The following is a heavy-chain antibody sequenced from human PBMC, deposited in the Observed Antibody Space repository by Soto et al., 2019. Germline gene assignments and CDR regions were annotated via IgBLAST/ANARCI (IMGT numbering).Heavy chain of an antibody. D-gene: IGHD2-2*01. CDR1: GFTFSSYA. Sequence: GGSLRLSCAASGFTFSSYAMSWVRQAPGKGLEWVSAISGSGGSTYYADSVKGRFTISSDNSKNTLYLQMNSLRAEDTAVYYCGRSTCSSTSCYSHFDYWGQGTLVTVSS. V-gene: IGHV3-23*01. CDR2: ISGSGGST. CDR3: GRSTCSSTSCYSHFDY. J-gene: IGHJ4*02.